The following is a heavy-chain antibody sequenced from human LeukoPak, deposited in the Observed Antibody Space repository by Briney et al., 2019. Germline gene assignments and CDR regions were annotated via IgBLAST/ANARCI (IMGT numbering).Heavy chain of an antibody. CDR1: GFTFSSYW. Sequence: GGSLRLSCAASGFTFSSYWMNWVRQAPGKGLEWVANIKQDGSEKYYVDSVKGRFTISRDNAKNSLYLQMNSLRAEDTAVYYCARGAEYYYDSSGHDYWGQGTLVTVSS. V-gene: IGHV3-7*01. CDR3: ARGAEYYYDSSGHDY. D-gene: IGHD3-22*01. J-gene: IGHJ4*02. CDR2: IKQDGSEK.